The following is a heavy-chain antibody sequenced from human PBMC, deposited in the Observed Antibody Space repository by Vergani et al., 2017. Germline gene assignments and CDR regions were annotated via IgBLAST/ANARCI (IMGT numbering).Heavy chain of an antibody. D-gene: IGHD3-10*01. CDR1: GFTFSSYG. CDR3: AKGGSSNYYGSGSYGYYYMDV. Sequence: VQLVESGGGLVKPGGSLRLSCAASGFTFSSYGMHWVRQAPGKGLEWVAFIRYDGSNKYYADSVKGRFTISRDNSKNTLYLQMNSLRAEDTAVYYCAKGGSSNYYGSGSYGYYYMDVWGKGTTVTVSS. V-gene: IGHV3-30*02. CDR2: IRYDGSNK. J-gene: IGHJ6*03.